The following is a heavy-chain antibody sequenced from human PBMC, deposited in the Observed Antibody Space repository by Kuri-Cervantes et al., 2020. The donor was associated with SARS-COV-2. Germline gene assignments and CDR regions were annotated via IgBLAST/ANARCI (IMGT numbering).Heavy chain of an antibody. D-gene: IGHD2-21*01. J-gene: IGHJ4*02. Sequence: GGSLRLSCAVSGFNFSRTDMHWVRQAPGKGLEWVAVISYDGKKKKCIGSGKGRFTISRDNSQNTVYLRMTNLRSEDTAMYYCAKDHFGVHDFWGQGTLVTVSS. CDR3: AKDHFGVHDF. V-gene: IGHV3-30*18. CDR2: ISYDGKKK. CDR1: GFNFSRTD.